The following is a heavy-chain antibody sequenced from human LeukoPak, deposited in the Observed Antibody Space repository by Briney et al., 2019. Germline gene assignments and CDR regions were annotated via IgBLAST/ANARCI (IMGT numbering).Heavy chain of an antibody. D-gene: IGHD2-15*01. CDR1: GFTFSSYG. J-gene: IGHJ4*02. Sequence: GGSLRLSCAASGFTFSSYGMHWVRQAPGKGLEWVAVISYDGSNKYYADSVKGRFTISRDNSKNTLYLQMNSLRAEDTAVYYCAKELGTPFDYWGQGTLVTASS. CDR2: ISYDGSNK. V-gene: IGHV3-30*18. CDR3: AKELGTPFDY.